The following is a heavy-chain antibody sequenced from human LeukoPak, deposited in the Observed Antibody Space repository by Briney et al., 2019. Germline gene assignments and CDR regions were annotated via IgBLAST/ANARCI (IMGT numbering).Heavy chain of an antibody. D-gene: IGHD6-19*01. CDR3: ARDRTRTGYSSGWYHDY. Sequence: ASVKVSCKASGYTYTGYYMHWVRQAPGQGLEWMGWINPNSGGTNYAQKFQGRVTMTRDTSISTAYMELSRLRSDDTAVYYCARDRTRTGYSSGWYHDYWGQGTLVTVSS. CDR2: INPNSGGT. CDR1: GYTYTGYY. V-gene: IGHV1-2*02. J-gene: IGHJ4*02.